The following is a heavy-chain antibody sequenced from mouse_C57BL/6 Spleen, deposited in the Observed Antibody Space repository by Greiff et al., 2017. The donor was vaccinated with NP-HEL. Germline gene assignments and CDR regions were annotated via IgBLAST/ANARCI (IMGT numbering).Heavy chain of an antibody. Sequence: VQLQQSGPELVKPGASVKISCKASGYAFSSSWMNWVKQRPGKGLEWIGRIYPGDGDTNYNGKFKGKATLTADKSSSTAYMQRSSLTSEDSAVYFCARCYYYGSSPYYAMDYWGQGTSVTVSS. V-gene: IGHV1-82*01. CDR2: IYPGDGDT. J-gene: IGHJ4*01. CDR1: GYAFSSSW. CDR3: ARCYYYGSSPYYAMDY. D-gene: IGHD1-1*01.